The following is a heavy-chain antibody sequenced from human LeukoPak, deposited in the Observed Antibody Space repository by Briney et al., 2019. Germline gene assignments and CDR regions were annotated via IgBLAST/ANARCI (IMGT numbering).Heavy chain of an antibody. V-gene: IGHV1-18*01. D-gene: IGHD6-13*01. CDR1: GYTLTSYG. J-gene: IGHJ4*02. CDR2: INTYNGNT. CDR3: TRTIAKQQLILN. Sequence: ASVKVSCKASGYTLTSYGISWVRQAPGQGLEWMGWINTYNGNTLYAQKLQGRVTITTDTSTSTAYMELKSLRSDDTAVYYCTRTIAKQQLILNWGQGSLVTVSS.